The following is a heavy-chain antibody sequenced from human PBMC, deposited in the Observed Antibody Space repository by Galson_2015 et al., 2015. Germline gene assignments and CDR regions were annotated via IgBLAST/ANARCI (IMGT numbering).Heavy chain of an antibody. CDR3: ARDHYGFWSGYYTYYYYYYMDV. V-gene: IGHV3-30-3*01. CDR1: GFTFSSYA. Sequence: SLRLSCAASGFTFSSYAMHWVRQAPGKGLEWVAVISYDGSNKYYADSVKGRFTISRDNSKNTLYLQMNSLRAEDTAVYYCARDHYGFWSGYYTYYYYYYMDVWGKGTTVTVSS. CDR2: ISYDGSNK. J-gene: IGHJ6*03. D-gene: IGHD3-3*01.